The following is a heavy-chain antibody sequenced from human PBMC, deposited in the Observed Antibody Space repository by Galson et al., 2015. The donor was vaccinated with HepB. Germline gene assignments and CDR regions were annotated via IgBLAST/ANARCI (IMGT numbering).Heavy chain of an antibody. CDR3: ARDSDHFDY. V-gene: IGHV1-3*01. J-gene: IGHJ4*02. CDR1: GYTFTSYA. CDR2: INAGNGNT. Sequence: SVKVSCKASGYTFTSYAIHWVRQAPGQRLEWMGWINAGNGNTEYSQKFQDRATIMRDTSANTAYMELDSLTSEDTAVYYCARDSDHFDYWGQGTLVTVSS. D-gene: IGHD2-21*02.